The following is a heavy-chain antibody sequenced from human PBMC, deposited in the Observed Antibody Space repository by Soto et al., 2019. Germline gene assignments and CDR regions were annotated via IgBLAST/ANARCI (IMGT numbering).Heavy chain of an antibody. V-gene: IGHV4-39*01. CDR3: ARLVVVPQRGWFDP. Sequence: QLQLQESGPGLVKPSETLSLTCTVSGGSISSSSYYWGWIRQPPGKGLEWIGSIYYSGSTYYNPSLKSRVTLSVDTSKNQFSLKLSSVTAADTAVYYCARLVVVPQRGWFDPWGQGTLVTVSS. CDR1: GGSISSSSYY. D-gene: IGHD2-15*01. CDR2: IYYSGST. J-gene: IGHJ5*01.